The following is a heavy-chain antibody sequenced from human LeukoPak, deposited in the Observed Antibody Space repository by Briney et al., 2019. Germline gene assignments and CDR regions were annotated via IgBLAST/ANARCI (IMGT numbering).Heavy chain of an antibody. CDR2: IIPILGIA. CDR3: ARDWYSSGWYLDY. V-gene: IGHV1-69*04. Sequence: HAASVKVSCKASGGTFSSYTISWVRQAPGQGLEWMGRIIPILGIANHAQKFQGRVTITADKSTSTAYMELSSLRSEDTAVYYCARDWYSSGWYLDYWGQGTLVTVSS. D-gene: IGHD6-19*01. J-gene: IGHJ4*02. CDR1: GGTFSSYT.